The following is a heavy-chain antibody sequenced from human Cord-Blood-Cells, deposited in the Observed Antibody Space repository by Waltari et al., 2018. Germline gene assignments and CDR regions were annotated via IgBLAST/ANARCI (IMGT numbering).Heavy chain of an antibody. CDR3: AKDRGSGSYFDY. CDR2: ISGSGGST. Sequence: EVQLLESGGGLVQPGGSLRLSCEASGFTFSTSVMRWVRQAPGKGLEWVSAISGSGGSTYYADSVKGRFTISRDNSKNTLYLQMNSLRAEDTAVYYCAKDRGSGSYFDYWGQGTLVTVSS. D-gene: IGHD1-26*01. J-gene: IGHJ4*02. CDR1: GFTFSTSV. V-gene: IGHV3-23*01.